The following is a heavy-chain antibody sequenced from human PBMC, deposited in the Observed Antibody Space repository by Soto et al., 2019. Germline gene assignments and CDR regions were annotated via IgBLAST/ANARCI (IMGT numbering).Heavy chain of an antibody. CDR3: AAAITMVRGVDYGIDV. J-gene: IGHJ6*02. CDR1: GYTFTSYY. Sequence: ASVKVSWKASGYTFTSYYMHWVRQAPGQGLEWMGIINPSGGSTSYAQKFQGRVTMTRDTATSTVYMELSSLRSEDTAVYYCAAAITMVRGVDYGIDVFGQGSTLTVSS. D-gene: IGHD3-10*01. CDR2: INPSGGST. V-gene: IGHV1-46*01.